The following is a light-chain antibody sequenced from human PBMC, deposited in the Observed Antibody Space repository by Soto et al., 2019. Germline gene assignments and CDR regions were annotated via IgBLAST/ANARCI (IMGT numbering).Light chain of an antibody. Sequence: ELVLTHSPGTLSLSPGERATLSCRTSQNVKNNYLAWYQQKLGQAPRLLIYDASTRATGIADRFSGSGSGTDFTLTISRLEPEDFAVYYCQQYGAAPDTFGLGTKVDIK. CDR1: QNVKNNY. J-gene: IGKJ2*01. V-gene: IGKV3-20*01. CDR3: QQYGAAPDT. CDR2: DAS.